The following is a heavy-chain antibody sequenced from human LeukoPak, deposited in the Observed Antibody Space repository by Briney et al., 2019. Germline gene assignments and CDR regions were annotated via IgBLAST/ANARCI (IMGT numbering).Heavy chain of an antibody. CDR3: ATGWYSDYFDF. D-gene: IGHD6-19*01. J-gene: IGHJ4*02. CDR1: GFTFSRCN. V-gene: IGHV3-21*01. CDR2: ISTSSSYI. Sequence: GGSLRLSCTVSGFTFSRCNMNWVRQAPGKGLEWVSFISTSSSYIYYADSVKGRFTISRDNAKKSMYPQMNSLRADDTAVYYCATGWYSDYFDFWGQGTLVTVSS.